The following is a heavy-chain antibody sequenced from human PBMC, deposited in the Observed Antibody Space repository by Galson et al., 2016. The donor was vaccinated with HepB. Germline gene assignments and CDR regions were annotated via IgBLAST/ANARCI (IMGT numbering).Heavy chain of an antibody. CDR2: ISSDGNTT. V-gene: IGHV3-74*01. D-gene: IGHD6-19*01. Sequence: SLRLSCAASGFTLSSYWMHWVRQAPGRGLMWVSRISSDGNTTTYADSVKGRFTISRDNAKNTLYLQMNSLRAEDTAMYFCTRDLATVADTWFDSWGQGTLVTVSS. CDR3: TRDLATVADTWFDS. CDR1: GFTLSSYW. J-gene: IGHJ5*01.